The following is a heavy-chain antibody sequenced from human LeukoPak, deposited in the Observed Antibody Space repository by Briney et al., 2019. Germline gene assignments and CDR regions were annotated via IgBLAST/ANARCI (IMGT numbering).Heavy chain of an antibody. J-gene: IGHJ6*03. D-gene: IGHD4-11*01. CDR1: GFTFSSYS. Sequence: GGSLRLSCAASGFTFSSYSMNWVRQAPGKGLEWVSSISSSSSYIYYADSVKGRFTISRDNAKNSLYLQMNSLRAEDTAVYYCAREVATSDYSDYYYYYMDVWGKGTTVTVSS. V-gene: IGHV3-21*01. CDR3: AREVATSDYSDYYYYYMDV. CDR2: ISSSSSYI.